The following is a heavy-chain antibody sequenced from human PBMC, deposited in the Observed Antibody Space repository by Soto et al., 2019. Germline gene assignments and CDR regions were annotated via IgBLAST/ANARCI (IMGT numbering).Heavy chain of an antibody. D-gene: IGHD3-22*01. J-gene: IGHJ4*02. CDR2: INDGNGNT. CDR1: GYTFTSYA. CDR3: ARGAVGVVVGHFDY. V-gene: IGHV1-3*01. Sequence: ASVKVSCKASGYTFTSYAMHWVRQAPGQRLEWMGWINDGNGNTKYSQKFQGRVAITRDTSASTAYMELSSLRSQDTVVYYCARGAVGVVVGHFDYWGQGTLVTVSS.